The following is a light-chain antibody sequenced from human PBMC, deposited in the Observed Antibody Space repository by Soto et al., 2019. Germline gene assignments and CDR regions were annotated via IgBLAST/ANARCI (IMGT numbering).Light chain of an antibody. CDR1: SSDVGGYNY. CDR3: ISYTSSSTLV. V-gene: IGLV2-14*01. J-gene: IGLJ2*01. CDR2: DVS. Sequence: QSALTQPASVSGSPGQSITISCTGTSSDVGGYNYVSWYQQHPGKAPKLMIYDVSNQPSGVSNRFSGSKSGNTASLTISGLQAEDEADYYCISYTSSSTLVFGGGTKLTVL.